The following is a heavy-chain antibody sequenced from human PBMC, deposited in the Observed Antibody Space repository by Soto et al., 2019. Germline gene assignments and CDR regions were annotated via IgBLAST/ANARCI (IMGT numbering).Heavy chain of an antibody. J-gene: IGHJ5*02. D-gene: IGHD1-1*01. CDR2: ISWDSGTI. CDR3: VQGRYPTMATPLDH. CDR1: GFTFYNCD. Sequence: PWGSLRLSCAASGFTFYNCDMHFFRQSAGKGLEWVSGISWDSGTIGYADSVKGRFTISRDDAKNSLYLQMNSLRREDTALYYCVQGRYPTMATPLDHWGQGTLVTVSS. V-gene: IGHV3-9*01.